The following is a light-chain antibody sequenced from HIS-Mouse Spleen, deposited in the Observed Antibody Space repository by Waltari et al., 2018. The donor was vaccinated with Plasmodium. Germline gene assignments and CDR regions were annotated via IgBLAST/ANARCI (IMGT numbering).Light chain of an antibody. CDR2: EVS. CDR1: STDVGGSNY. CDR3: SSYAGSNNYV. J-gene: IGLJ1*01. Sequence: QSALTQPPPASGSPGQSVTISCTGPSTDVGGSNYVSWYQQHPGKAPKLMIYEVSKRPSGVPDRFSGSKSGNTASLTVSGLQAEDEADYYCSSYAGSNNYVFGTGTKVTVL. V-gene: IGLV2-8*01.